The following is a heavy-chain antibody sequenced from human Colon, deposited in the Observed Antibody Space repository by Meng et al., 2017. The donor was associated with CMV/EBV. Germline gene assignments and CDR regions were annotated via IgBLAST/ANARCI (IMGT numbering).Heavy chain of an antibody. CDR3: AREGITIFGVVITAGYYYGMDV. Sequence: GESLKISCAASGFTFSSYNMNWVRQAPGKGLEWVSSITSGSSDIYYADSVKGRFTISRDNAKNSLYLQMNSLRAEDTAVYYCAREGITIFGVVITAGYYYGMDVWGQGTTVTVSS. J-gene: IGHJ6*02. V-gene: IGHV3-21*01. D-gene: IGHD3-3*01. CDR2: ITSGSSDI. CDR1: GFTFSSYN.